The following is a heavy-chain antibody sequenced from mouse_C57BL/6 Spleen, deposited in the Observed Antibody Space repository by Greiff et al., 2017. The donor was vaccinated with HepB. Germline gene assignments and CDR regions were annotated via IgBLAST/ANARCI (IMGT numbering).Heavy chain of an antibody. CDR1: GFTFSDYY. CDR3: ARDLDYLMDY. V-gene: IGHV5-16*01. D-gene: IGHD1-1*02. CDR2: INYDGSST. J-gene: IGHJ4*01. Sequence: EVQLVESEGGLVQPGSSMKLSCTASGFTFSDYYMAWVRQVPEKGLEWVANINYDGSSTYYLDSLKSRFIISRDNAKNILYLQRSSLKSEDTATYYCARDLDYLMDYWGQGTSVTVSS.